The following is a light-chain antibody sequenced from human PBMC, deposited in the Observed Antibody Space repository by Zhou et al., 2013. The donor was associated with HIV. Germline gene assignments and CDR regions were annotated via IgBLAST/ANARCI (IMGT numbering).Light chain of an antibody. V-gene: IGKV1-39*01. CDR2: RVF. CDR1: QNVGTS. CDR3: QHCYEAPLA. Sequence: DIEMTQSPSSLSAPVGARVTITCRTSQNVGTSLNWYQHKIGIAPKLLIWRVFSLHRDFPSRFSATGSGTEFTLTITNLQPEDVATYYCQHCYEAPLAFGGGTTVGI. J-gene: IGKJ4*01.